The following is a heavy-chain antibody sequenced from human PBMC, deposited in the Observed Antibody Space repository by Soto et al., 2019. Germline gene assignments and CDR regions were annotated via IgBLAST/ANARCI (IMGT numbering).Heavy chain of an antibody. J-gene: IGHJ6*02. CDR2: ISAAGDP. Sequence: EVQLVESGGGLVQPGGSLRLSCEASRFTFRNYDMHWVRQGTGKGLEWVSGISAAGDPDYADSVEGRFTISRENAQNSFFLLMNSLRVGDTAVYYCARTDRDFYGLDVWGQGTTVIVSS. V-gene: IGHV3-13*05. CDR3: ARTDRDFYGLDV. CDR1: RFTFRNYD.